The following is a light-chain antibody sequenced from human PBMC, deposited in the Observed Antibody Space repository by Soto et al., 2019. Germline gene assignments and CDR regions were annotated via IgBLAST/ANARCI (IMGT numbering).Light chain of an antibody. CDR1: QSVSSN. CDR2: GAS. J-gene: IGKJ1*01. CDR3: QQYNNWPT. V-gene: IGKV3-15*01. Sequence: EIVMTQSPATLSVSLGERATLSCRASQSVSSNLAWYQQKPGQAPRLLIYGASTRATGIPARFSGSGSGTEFTLTISRLQSEDFAVYDCQQYNNWPTFGQGTKVEIK.